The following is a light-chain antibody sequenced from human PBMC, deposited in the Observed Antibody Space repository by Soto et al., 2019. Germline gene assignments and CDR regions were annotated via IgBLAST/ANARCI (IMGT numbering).Light chain of an antibody. CDR1: SGDVDSCDY. Sequence: QSALAKPASVSGSPGQLITISCTGNSGDVDSCDYVSWYQQHPGKAPKLMIFEVSDRPSGVSDRFSGSKSGSTASLTISGLQAEDEADYFCTSFTSSSTHVFGTGTKVTVL. CDR3: TSFTSSSTHV. V-gene: IGLV2-14*01. J-gene: IGLJ1*01. CDR2: EVS.